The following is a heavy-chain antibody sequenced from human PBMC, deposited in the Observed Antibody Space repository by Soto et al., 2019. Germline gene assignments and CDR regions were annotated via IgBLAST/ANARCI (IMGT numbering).Heavy chain of an antibody. CDR2: IYYSGST. J-gene: IGHJ5*02. D-gene: IGHD2-2*01. Sequence: SETLSLTCTVSGGSISSGDYYWSWIRQPPGKGQEWIGYIYYSGSTYYNPSLKSRVTISVDTSKNQFSLKLSSVTAADTAVYYCARYCISTSCYGWFDPWGQGTLVTVSS. CDR3: ARYCISTSCYGWFDP. V-gene: IGHV4-30-4*01. CDR1: GGSISSGDYY.